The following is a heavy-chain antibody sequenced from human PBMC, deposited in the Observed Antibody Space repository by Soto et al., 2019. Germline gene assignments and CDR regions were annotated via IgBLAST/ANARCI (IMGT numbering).Heavy chain of an antibody. V-gene: IGHV3-23*01. CDR1: GFTFSSYA. Sequence: GGSLRLSCAASGFTFSSYAMSWVRQAPGKGLEWVSAISGSGGSTYYADSVKGRFTISRDNSKNTLYLQMNSLRAEDTAVYYCANLRRSSSWYEEIDYWGQGTLVTVSS. J-gene: IGHJ4*02. CDR3: ANLRRSSSWYEEIDY. D-gene: IGHD6-13*01. CDR2: ISGSGGST.